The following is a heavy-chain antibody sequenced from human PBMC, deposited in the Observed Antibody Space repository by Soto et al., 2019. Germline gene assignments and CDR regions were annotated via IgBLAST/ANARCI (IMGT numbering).Heavy chain of an antibody. D-gene: IGHD3-22*01. J-gene: IGHJ6*02. Sequence: SVKVSCKASGGAFSGHAISWLRQAPGQGLEWMGQIIPFFKGAKYAQKFQGRVTITADDSTSTAYMDLSGLTSEDTAVYYCARDVPLNYYDSTYSYYALDVWGQGTTVTVSS. CDR3: ARDVPLNYYDSTYSYYALDV. CDR1: GGAFSGHA. V-gene: IGHV1-69*13. CDR2: IIPFFKGA.